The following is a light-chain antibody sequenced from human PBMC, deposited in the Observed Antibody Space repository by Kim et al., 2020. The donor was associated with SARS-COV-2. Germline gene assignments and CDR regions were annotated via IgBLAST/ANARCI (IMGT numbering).Light chain of an antibody. Sequence: SYELTQPPSVSVSPGQTASITCSGDKLGDENVCWYQQKPGQSPVVVIYQDTKRSSGIPDRFSGSKSGNTATLTISGTQAMDEADYSCQVWDRSTVVFGGGTKLTV. CDR3: QVWDRSTVV. V-gene: IGLV3-1*01. CDR2: QDT. J-gene: IGLJ2*01. CDR1: KLGDEN.